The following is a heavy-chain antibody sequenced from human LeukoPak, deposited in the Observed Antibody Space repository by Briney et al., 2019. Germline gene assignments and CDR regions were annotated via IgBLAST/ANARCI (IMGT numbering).Heavy chain of an antibody. D-gene: IGHD6-13*01. CDR3: ARDSPHSSSWYLSD. V-gene: IGHV4-30-4*08. Sequence: SQTLSLTRTVSGGSISSGDYYWSWIRQPPGKGLEWIGYIYYSGSTCYNPSLKSRVTISVDTSKNQFSLKLSSVTAADTAVYYCARDSPHSSSWYLSDWGQGTLVTVSS. J-gene: IGHJ4*02. CDR1: GGSISSGDYY. CDR2: IYYSGST.